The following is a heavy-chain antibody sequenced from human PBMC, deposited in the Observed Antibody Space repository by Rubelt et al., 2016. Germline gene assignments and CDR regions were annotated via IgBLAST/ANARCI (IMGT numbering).Heavy chain of an antibody. D-gene: IGHD5-18*01. CDR2: ISSSSGTI. CDR1: S. CDR3: ARGLVTLYYGMDV. J-gene: IGHJ6*02. Sequence: SMNWVRQAPGKGLERVSYISSSSGTIYYADSVKGRFTISRDNAKNSLYLQMNSLRAEDTAVYYCARGLVTLYYGMDVWGQGTTVTVSS. V-gene: IGHV3-48*04.